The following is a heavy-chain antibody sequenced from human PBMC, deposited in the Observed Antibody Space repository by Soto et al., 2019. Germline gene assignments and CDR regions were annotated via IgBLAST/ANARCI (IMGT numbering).Heavy chain of an antibody. V-gene: IGHV4-39*01. CDR1: GDSITSSTHY. D-gene: IGHD3-10*01. CDR3: ARGVTLVRGVIHTPYFDY. Sequence: SEDLSLTWTVSGDSITSSTHYWGWIRQPPGKSLECIANIYYDGNTYYNPSLKSRVAISLDTSKNQFSLRLNSVTAADTAVYYCARGVTLVRGVIHTPYFDYWGQGALVTVSS. CDR2: IYYDGNT. J-gene: IGHJ4*02.